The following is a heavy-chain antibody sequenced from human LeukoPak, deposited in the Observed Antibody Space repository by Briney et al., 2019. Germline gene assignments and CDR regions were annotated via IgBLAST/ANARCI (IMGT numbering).Heavy chain of an antibody. J-gene: IGHJ5*02. CDR2: INPSGST. D-gene: IGHD4-23*01. V-gene: IGHV4-34*01. Sequence: SETLSLTCAVYGGSFSGYYWSWLRQPPGKALEWIGEINPSGSTNYNASFKSRVTISVDTSKNQFSLKLRSVTAGDTAIYYCARGFKGNAQVWFDPWGQGTLVTVSS. CDR1: GGSFSGYY. CDR3: ARGFKGNAQVWFDP.